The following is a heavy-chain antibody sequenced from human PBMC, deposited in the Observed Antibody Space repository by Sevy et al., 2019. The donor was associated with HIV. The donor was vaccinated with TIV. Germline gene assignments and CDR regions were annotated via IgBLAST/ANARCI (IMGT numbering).Heavy chain of an antibody. CDR2: ISGSGGST. J-gene: IGHJ4*02. D-gene: IGHD4-17*01. CDR1: GFIFSSYV. CDR3: AGRSTVTTFFDY. V-gene: IGHV3-23*01. Sequence: GGSLRLSCAASGFIFSSYVMSWVRQAPGKGLEWVSGISGSGGSTYYADSVKGRFTISRDNFKNTLYLQMNSLRAEDTAVYYCAGRSTVTTFFDYWGQGTLVTVSS.